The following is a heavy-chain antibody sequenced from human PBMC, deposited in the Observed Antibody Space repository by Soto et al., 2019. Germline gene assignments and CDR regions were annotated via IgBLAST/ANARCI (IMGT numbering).Heavy chain of an antibody. Sequence: ASVKVSCKASGYTFTNYATHWVRQAPGQRLEWMGWINAGSGNTKYSQKFQGRVTITRDTSASTAYMGLSSLRSEDTAVYYCARVSGYYLPDYWGQGTLVTVSS. CDR3: ARVSGYYLPDY. CDR1: GYTFTNYA. J-gene: IGHJ4*02. D-gene: IGHD5-12*01. V-gene: IGHV1-3*01. CDR2: INAGSGNT.